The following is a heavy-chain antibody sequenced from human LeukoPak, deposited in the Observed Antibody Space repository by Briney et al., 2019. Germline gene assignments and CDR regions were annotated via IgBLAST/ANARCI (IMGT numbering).Heavy chain of an antibody. Sequence: SGPTLVNPTQTLTLTCTFSGFSLSTSGTRVSWIRQPPGKALEWLARIDWDDDKFYSTSLKTRLTISKDTSKNQVVLTMTNMDPVDTATYYCARGGGATAVDYWGQGTLVTVSS. CDR3: ARGGGATAVDY. CDR2: IDWDDDK. CDR1: GFSLSTSGTR. J-gene: IGHJ4*02. V-gene: IGHV2-70*04. D-gene: IGHD1-26*01.